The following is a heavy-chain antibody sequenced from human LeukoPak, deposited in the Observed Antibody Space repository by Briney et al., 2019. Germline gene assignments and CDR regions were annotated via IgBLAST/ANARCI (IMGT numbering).Heavy chain of an antibody. CDR1: GFTFSSYA. CDR3: AKDTFMITFGGVIGSFDY. D-gene: IGHD3-16*02. CDR2: ISGSGGST. V-gene: IGHV3-23*01. Sequence: GGSLRLSCAASGFTFSSYAMSWVRQAPGKGLEWVSAISGSGGSTYFADSVKGRFTISRDNSKNTLYLQMSSLRAEDTAVYYCAKDTFMITFGGVIGSFDYWGQGTLVTVSS. J-gene: IGHJ4*02.